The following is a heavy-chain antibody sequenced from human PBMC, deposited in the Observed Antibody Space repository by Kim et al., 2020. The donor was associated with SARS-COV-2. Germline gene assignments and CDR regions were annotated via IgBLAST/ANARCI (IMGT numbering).Heavy chain of an antibody. Sequence: GGSLRLSCAASGLTFSNAWMNWVRQAPGKGLEWVGHIKSKTDGGTTDYAAPVKGRFTISRDDSKNTLYLQMNSLKTEDTAVYYCTTDLPPDYYGSGNRGYYYYSMDVWGQGTTLTVSS. D-gene: IGHD3-10*01. CDR2: IKSKTDGGTT. CDR3: TTDLPPDYYGSGNRGYYYYSMDV. CDR1: GLTFSNAW. J-gene: IGHJ6*02. V-gene: IGHV3-15*01.